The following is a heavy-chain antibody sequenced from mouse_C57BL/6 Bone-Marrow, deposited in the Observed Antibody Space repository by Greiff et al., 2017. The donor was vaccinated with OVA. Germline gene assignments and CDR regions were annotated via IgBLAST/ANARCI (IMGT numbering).Heavy chain of an antibody. CDR3: ARHSYWVPFAY. CDR2: ISNGGGST. V-gene: IGHV5-12*01. Sequence: EVQVVESGGGLVQPGGSLKLSCAASGFTFSDYYMYWVRQTPEKRLEWVAYISNGGGSTYYPDTVKGRFTISRDNAKNTLYLQMSRLKSEDTAMYYCARHSYWVPFAYWGQGTLVTVSA. CDR1: GFTFSDYY. J-gene: IGHJ3*01. D-gene: IGHD4-1*01.